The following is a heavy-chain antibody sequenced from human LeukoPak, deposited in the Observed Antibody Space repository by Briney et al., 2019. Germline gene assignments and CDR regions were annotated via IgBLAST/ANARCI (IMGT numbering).Heavy chain of an antibody. CDR1: GFTFSNYA. D-gene: IGHD3-22*01. Sequence: GGTLRLSCAASGFTFSNYAMTWVRQAPGKGLEWVAAICNSGGCAYYADSVKGRFTISRDNSKSTVSLQMNSLRAEDTAVYYCAKGRKYSDSSAYYSFDDWGQGTLVTVSS. V-gene: IGHV3-23*01. J-gene: IGHJ4*02. CDR2: ICNSGGCA. CDR3: AKGRKYSDSSAYYSFDD.